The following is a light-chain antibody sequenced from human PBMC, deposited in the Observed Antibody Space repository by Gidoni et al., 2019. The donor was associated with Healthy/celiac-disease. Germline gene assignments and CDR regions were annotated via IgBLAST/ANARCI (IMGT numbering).Light chain of an antibody. Sequence: DIKMTQSPSSLSAAVGDRVTITCRASQSISSHLHWYQHKPGKAPKLLIYAASSLQSGVPSRFSGSGSGTDFTLTISSLQPEDFAPYYCQQSYRTPLTFGGGTRVEIK. CDR3: QQSYRTPLT. CDR1: QSISSH. V-gene: IGKV1-39*01. CDR2: AAS. J-gene: IGKJ4*01.